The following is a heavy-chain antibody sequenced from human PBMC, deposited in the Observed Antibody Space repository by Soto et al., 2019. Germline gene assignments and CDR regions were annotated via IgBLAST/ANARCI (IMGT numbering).Heavy chain of an antibody. J-gene: IGHJ4*02. CDR3: TIQNARGVPDY. D-gene: IGHD3-10*01. V-gene: IGHV3-15*07. CDR1: GFTFSNAW. CDR2: IKSKTDGGTT. Sequence: EVQLVESGGGLVKPGGSLRLSCAASGFTFSNAWMNWVRQAPGNGLEWVGRIKSKTDGGTTDYAAPVKGRFTISRDDSKNTLYLQMNSLKTEDTAVYYCTIQNARGVPDYWGQGTLVTVSS.